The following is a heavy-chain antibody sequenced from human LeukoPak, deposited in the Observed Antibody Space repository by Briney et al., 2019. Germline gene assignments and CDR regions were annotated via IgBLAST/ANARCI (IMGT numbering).Heavy chain of an antibody. V-gene: IGHV1-2*06. CDR2: INPNSGGT. CDR3: ASWGQDYYGSVFFDY. Sequence: GASVKVSCKASGYTFTGYYMHWVRQAPGQGLEWMGRINPNSGGTNYAQKFQGRVTMTRDTSISTAYMVLSRLRPDDTTAYYCASWGQDYYGSVFFDYWGLGTLVTVSS. D-gene: IGHD3-10*01. CDR1: GYTFTGYY. J-gene: IGHJ4*02.